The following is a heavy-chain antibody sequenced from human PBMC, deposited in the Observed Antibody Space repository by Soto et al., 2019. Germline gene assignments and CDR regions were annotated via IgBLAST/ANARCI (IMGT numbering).Heavy chain of an antibody. J-gene: IGHJ5*02. CDR1: GDSISNSRFY. D-gene: IGHD2-8*01. CDR2: IYHTGNA. CDR3: ARNGDCTRPGCIVGWFDP. Sequence: ETLSLTCSVSGDSISNSRFYWAWIRQPPGEGLEWIGSIYHTGNAYYNPSLKSRVTIFVDTSKNQFSLKLTSVTAADTALYYCARNGDCTRPGCIVGWFDPWGPGTLVTVSS. V-gene: IGHV4-39*01.